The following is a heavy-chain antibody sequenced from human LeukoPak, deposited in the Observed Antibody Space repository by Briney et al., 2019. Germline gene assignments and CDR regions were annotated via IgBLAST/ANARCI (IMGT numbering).Heavy chain of an antibody. Sequence: GGSLRLSCAASGFTFSNAWMSWVRQAPGKGLEWVGRIKSKTDGGTTDYAAPVKGRFTISRDDSKNTLYLQMNSLKTEDTAVYYCTTDCSELDSSGCLPRGYWGQGTLVTVSS. V-gene: IGHV3-15*01. D-gene: IGHD3-22*01. CDR2: IKSKTDGGTT. CDR1: GFTFSNAW. J-gene: IGHJ4*02. CDR3: TTDCSELDSSGCLPRGY.